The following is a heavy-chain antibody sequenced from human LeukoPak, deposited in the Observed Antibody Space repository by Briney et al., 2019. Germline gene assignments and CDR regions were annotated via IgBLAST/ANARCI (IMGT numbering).Heavy chain of an antibody. Sequence: GGSLRLSCAASGFTFSSYEMNWVRQAPGKGLDWVSYISSSGSAIYYADSVRGRFTISRDSAKNSLYLQMNSLRAEDTAVYYCARARRDCSGGSCYPDYNWFDPWRQGTLVTVSS. CDR2: ISSSGSAI. V-gene: IGHV3-48*03. J-gene: IGHJ5*02. CDR3: ARARRDCSGGSCYPDYNWFDP. D-gene: IGHD2-15*01. CDR1: GFTFSSYE.